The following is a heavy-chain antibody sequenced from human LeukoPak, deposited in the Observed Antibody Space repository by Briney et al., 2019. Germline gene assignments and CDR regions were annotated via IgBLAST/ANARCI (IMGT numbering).Heavy chain of an antibody. D-gene: IGHD1-1*01. CDR1: GFTFNNFA. Sequence: GGSLRLSCAASGFTFNNFAMSWVRQAPGKGLEWVSAISAGGDNTHYADSVQGQFTVSRDDSKNTLYLQMNSLTAEDTAVYYCARLEKKSYYYMDVWGKGTTVTVSS. J-gene: IGHJ6*03. CDR2: ISAGGDNT. V-gene: IGHV3-23*01. CDR3: ARLEKKSYYYMDV.